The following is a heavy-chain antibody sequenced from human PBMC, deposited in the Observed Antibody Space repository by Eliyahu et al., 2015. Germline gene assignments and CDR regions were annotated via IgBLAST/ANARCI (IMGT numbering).Heavy chain of an antibody. CDR1: GFSXSXSGVG. V-gene: IGHV2-5*02. CDR2: IYWDDDK. J-gene: IGHJ3*02. D-gene: IGHD2-2*01. CDR3: AHRLISDARIPAAILSGAFDI. Sequence: QITLKESGPTLVKPTQTLTLTXTFSGFSXSXSGVGXGWXRQPPGKALEWLALIYWDDDKRYSPSLKSRLTITKDTSKNQVVLTMTNMDPVDTATYYCAHRLISDARIPAAILSGAFDIWGQGTMVTVSS.